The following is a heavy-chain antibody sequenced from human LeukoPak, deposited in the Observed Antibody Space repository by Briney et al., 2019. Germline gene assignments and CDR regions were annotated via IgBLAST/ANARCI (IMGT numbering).Heavy chain of an antibody. D-gene: IGHD3-9*01. CDR1: GFTLSSYA. J-gene: IGHJ6*03. CDR3: ARARVRYFDWLSSFYYYMDV. CDR2: IKQDGSEK. Sequence: GGSLRLSCAASGFTLSSYAMSWVRQAPGKGLEWVANIKQDGSEKYYVDSVKGRFTISRDNAKNSLYLQMNSLRAEDTAVYYCARARVRYFDWLSSFYYYMDVWGKGTTVTISS. V-gene: IGHV3-7*01.